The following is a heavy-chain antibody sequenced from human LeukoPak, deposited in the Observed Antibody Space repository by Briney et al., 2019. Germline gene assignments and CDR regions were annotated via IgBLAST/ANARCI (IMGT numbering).Heavy chain of an antibody. CDR2: INHSRST. J-gene: IGHJ5*02. Sequence: SETLSLTCAVYGGSFSGYYWSWIRQPPGKGLEWIGEINHSRSTNYNPSLKSRVTISVDTSKNQFSLKLSSVTAADTAVYYCARSTLGYSHGRFAPWGQGTLVTVSS. V-gene: IGHV4-34*01. CDR1: GGSFSGYY. CDR3: ARSTLGYSHGRFAP. D-gene: IGHD5-18*01.